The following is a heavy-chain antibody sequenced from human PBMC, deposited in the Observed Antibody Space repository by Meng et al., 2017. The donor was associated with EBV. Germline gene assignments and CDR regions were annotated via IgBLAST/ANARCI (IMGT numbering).Heavy chain of an antibody. D-gene: IGHD4-17*01. CDR1: GGSVSSGSYY. V-gene: IGHV4-61*01. CDR2: IYYSGST. J-gene: IGHJ5*02. CDR3: ARGRYYGDYFWFDP. Sequence: QVQLQESGPGLVKPSDTLSLTCTVSGGSVSSGSYYWSWIRQPPGKGLEWIGYIYYSGSTNYNPSLKSRVTISVDTSKNQFSLKLSSVTAADTAVYYCARGRYYGDYFWFDPWGQGTLVTVSS.